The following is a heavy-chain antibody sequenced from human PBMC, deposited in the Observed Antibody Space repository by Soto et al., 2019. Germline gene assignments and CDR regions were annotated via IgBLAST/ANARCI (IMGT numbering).Heavy chain of an antibody. CDR3: ARVAVTTYYFDY. Sequence: EVQLVESGGDLVQPGGSLRLSCAASGFTFTSYWMHWVRQSPGKGLVWVSRINPDGSRISYADSVKGRFTISRDNAKNTLYLQMNSLGADDTAVYYCARVAVTTYYFDYWGHGTLVTVSS. CDR1: GFTFTSYW. J-gene: IGHJ4*01. D-gene: IGHD4-17*01. CDR2: INPDGSRI. V-gene: IGHV3-74*01.